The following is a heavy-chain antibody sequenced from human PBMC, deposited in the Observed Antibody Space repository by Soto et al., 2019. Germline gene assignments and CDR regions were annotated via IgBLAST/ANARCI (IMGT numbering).Heavy chain of an antibody. CDR3: AIHGPRVYHDTSDYYYFGMDV. CDR1: GYSFTIHL. Sequence: ESLKISCKGPGYSFTIHLIGWVRQISGKGVELMGMIYPDDCDTRYSPSCPGQVKISADKTSSTTYVQWSSLKPANTAINHCAIHGPRVYHDTSDYYYFGMDVWGQGTTVPVPS. CDR2: IYPDDCDT. J-gene: IGHJ6*02. D-gene: IGHD3-22*01. V-gene: IGHV5-51*01.